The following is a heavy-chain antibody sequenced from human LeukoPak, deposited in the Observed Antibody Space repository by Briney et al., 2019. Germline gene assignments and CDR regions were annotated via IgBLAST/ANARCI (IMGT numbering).Heavy chain of an antibody. J-gene: IGHJ3*02. CDR3: ARVGLTGAFDI. CDR2: IYYSGNT. Sequence: SETLSLTCTVSGGSISSYYWSWIRKPPGKGLEWIGYIYYSGNTNYNPSLKSRVTISIDTSKNQFSLNLTSVTAADTAVYYCARVGLTGAFDIWGQGTVVTVSS. CDR1: GGSISSYY. D-gene: IGHD1-14*01. V-gene: IGHV4-59*01.